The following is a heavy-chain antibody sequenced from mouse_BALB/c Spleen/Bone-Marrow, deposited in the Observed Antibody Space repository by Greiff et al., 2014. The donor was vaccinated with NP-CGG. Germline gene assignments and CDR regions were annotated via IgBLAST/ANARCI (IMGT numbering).Heavy chain of an antibody. J-gene: IGHJ1*01. D-gene: IGHD1-1*01. CDR3: ARDSLYYGSSYWYFDV. Sequence: EVQLVESGGGLVQPGGSLRLSCATSGFTFTDYYMSWVRQPPGKALEWLVFIRNKANGYTTEYSASVKGRFTISRDNSQSILYLQMNTLRAEDSATYYCARDSLYYGSSYWYFDVWGAGTTVTVSS. V-gene: IGHV7-3*02. CDR2: IRNKANGYTT. CDR1: GFTFTDYY.